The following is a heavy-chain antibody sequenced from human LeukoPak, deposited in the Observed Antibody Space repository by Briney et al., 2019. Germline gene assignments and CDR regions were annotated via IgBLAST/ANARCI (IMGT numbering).Heavy chain of an antibody. CDR1: VVTFRGNA. CDR3: PKVSSWPSAWYCDY. Sequence: PGGSLRLSCAASVVTFRGNAMTSVCQAPGKGLEWVSAISGSGGSTYYADSVKGRFTISRDNSKNTVYLQMNGVNAGVYAGNSGPKVSSWPSAWYCDYWVQGTLVTVSS. D-gene: IGHD2-2*01. J-gene: IGHJ4*02. CDR2: ISGSGGST. V-gene: IGHV3-23*01.